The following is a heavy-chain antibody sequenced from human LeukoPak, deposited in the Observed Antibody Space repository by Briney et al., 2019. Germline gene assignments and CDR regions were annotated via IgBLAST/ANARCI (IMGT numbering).Heavy chain of an antibody. J-gene: IGHJ4*02. CDR2: INHSGST. D-gene: IGHD1-26*01. CDR1: GGSFSGYY. Sequence: SETLSLTCAVYGGSFSGYYWSWIRQPPGKGLEWIGEINHSGSTNYNPSLKSRVTISVDTSKNQFSLKLSSVTAADTAVYYCARDSSQNSGRPFHFDYWGQGTLVTVSS. CDR3: ARDSSQNSGRPFHFDY. V-gene: IGHV4-34*01.